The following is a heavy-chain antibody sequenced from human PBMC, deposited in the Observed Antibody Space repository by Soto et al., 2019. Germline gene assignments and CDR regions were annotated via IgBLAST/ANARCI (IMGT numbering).Heavy chain of an antibody. CDR3: ARFSGSYTRGLDY. CDR1: GFPFRDHY. CDR2: SRNKANSYST. V-gene: IGHV3-72*01. Sequence: EVQLVESGGGLFQPEGSLRISCEASGFPFRDHYMDWARQAPGKGLDWVGRSRNKANSYSTEYAASVKGRFTISRDESKNSLYLQMNSLKTEDTAVYYCARFSGSYTRGLDYWGQGTLVTVSS. D-gene: IGHD1-26*01. J-gene: IGHJ4*02.